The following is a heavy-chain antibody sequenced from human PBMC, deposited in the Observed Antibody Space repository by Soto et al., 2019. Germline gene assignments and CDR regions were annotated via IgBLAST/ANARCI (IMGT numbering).Heavy chain of an antibody. Sequence: GESLKISCTASGFTFSSYAMSWVRQAPGKGLEWVSGISAGGSNTYYPDSVKGRFTISRDNSRNTLYLQMNNLRVEDTAVYYCADGGEWAFNFDYWGQGTLVTVS. D-gene: IGHD3-10*01. CDR3: ADGGEWAFNFDY. V-gene: IGHV3-23*01. CDR2: ISAGGSNT. J-gene: IGHJ4*02. CDR1: GFTFSSYA.